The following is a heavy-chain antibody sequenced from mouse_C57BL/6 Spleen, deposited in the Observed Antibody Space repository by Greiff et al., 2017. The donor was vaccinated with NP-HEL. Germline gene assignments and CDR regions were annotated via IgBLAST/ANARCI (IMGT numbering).Heavy chain of an antibody. CDR2: IDPEPGGT. Sequence: QVQLQQSGAELVRPGASVTLSCKASGYTFTDYEMHWVKQTPVHGLEWIGAIDPEPGGTAYNQKFKGKAILTADKSSSTAYMELRSLTSEDSAVYYCTIYYYGSSYYFDYWGQGTTLTVSS. D-gene: IGHD1-1*01. CDR3: TIYYYGSSYYFDY. CDR1: GYTFTDYE. J-gene: IGHJ2*01. V-gene: IGHV1-15*01.